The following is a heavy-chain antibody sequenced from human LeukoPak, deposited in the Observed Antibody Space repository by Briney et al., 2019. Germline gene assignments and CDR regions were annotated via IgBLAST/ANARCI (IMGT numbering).Heavy chain of an antibody. CDR2: IFNSGST. CDR1: SASVKTYY. V-gene: IGHV4-59*08. Sequence: SETLSLTCTVSSASVKTYYWSWIRQPPGKGLEWIGYIFNSGSTKYNPSLKSRVTISIDTSKNQFSLNLSSVTAADTAVYYCARHSPFYYDSSGYRAFDIWGQGTMVTVSP. D-gene: IGHD3-22*01. J-gene: IGHJ3*02. CDR3: ARHSPFYYDSSGYRAFDI.